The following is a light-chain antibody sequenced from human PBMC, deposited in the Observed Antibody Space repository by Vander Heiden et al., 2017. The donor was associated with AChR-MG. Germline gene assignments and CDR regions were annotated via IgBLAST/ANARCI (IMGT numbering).Light chain of an antibody. Sequence: SYELIQPSSVSVSPGQTARITCSGDVLAKKYARWFQQKPGQAPVLVIYKDSERPSGIPERFSGSSSGTTVTLTISGAQVEDDADYYCYSAADNNQGVFGGGTKLTVL. J-gene: IGLJ3*02. CDR2: KDS. V-gene: IGLV3-27*01. CDR1: VLAKKY. CDR3: YSAADNNQGV.